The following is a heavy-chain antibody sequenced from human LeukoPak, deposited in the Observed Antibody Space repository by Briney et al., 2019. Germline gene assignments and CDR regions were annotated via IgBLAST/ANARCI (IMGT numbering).Heavy chain of an antibody. D-gene: IGHD2-15*01. CDR2: IYYSGST. Sequence: PSETLSLTCTVSGGSISSSSYYWGWIRQPPGKGLEWIGSIYYSGSTYYNPSLKSRVTISVDTSKNQFSLKLSSVTAADTAVYYCAREYSPGNDAFDIWGQGTMVTVSS. J-gene: IGHJ3*02. V-gene: IGHV4-39*07. CDR1: GGSISSSSYY. CDR3: AREYSPGNDAFDI.